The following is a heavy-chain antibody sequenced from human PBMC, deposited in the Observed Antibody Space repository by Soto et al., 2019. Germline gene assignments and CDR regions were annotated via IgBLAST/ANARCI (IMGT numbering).Heavy chain of an antibody. CDR2: TYYRSKWYN. V-gene: IGHV6-1*01. Sequence: KQSQTLSLTCAISGDSVSSNSAAWNWIRQSPSRGLEWLGRTYYRSKWYNDYAVSVKSRITINPDTSKNQFSLQLNSVTPEDTAVYYCARDFDFWSGYNLGYFDYWGQGTLVTVSS. J-gene: IGHJ4*02. D-gene: IGHD3-3*01. CDR3: ARDFDFWSGYNLGYFDY. CDR1: GDSVSSNSAA.